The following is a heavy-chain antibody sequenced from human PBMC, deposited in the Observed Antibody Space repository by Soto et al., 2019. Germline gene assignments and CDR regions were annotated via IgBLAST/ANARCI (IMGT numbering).Heavy chain of an antibody. V-gene: IGHV4-34*01. Sequence: SETLSLTCSFNGGSFSPYYWSWIRQPPGRGLEWIGGIDHSGSTTYNPSLKSRVTISVDKSKNQFSLRLTSVTAADTAVYYCAGPLPAAHYIYGYWDQGTLVTVSS. CDR1: GGSFSPYY. J-gene: IGHJ4*02. CDR3: AGPLPAAHYIYGY. D-gene: IGHD2-2*01. CDR2: IDHSGST.